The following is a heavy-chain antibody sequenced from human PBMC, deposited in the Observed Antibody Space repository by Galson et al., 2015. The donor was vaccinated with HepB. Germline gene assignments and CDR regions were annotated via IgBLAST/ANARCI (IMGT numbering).Heavy chain of an antibody. D-gene: IGHD6-19*01. CDR2: ISSSSSYI. CDR1: GFTFSSYS. Sequence: SLRLSCAASGFTFSSYSMNWVRQAPGKGLEWVSSISSSSSYIYYADSVKGRFTISRDNAKNSLYLQMNSLRAEDTAVYYCAAGGYSSGWYFDYWGQGTLVTVSS. CDR3: AAGGYSSGWYFDY. J-gene: IGHJ4*02. V-gene: IGHV3-21*01.